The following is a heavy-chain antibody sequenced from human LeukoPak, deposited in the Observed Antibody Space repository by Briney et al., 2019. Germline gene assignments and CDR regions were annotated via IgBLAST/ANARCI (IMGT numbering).Heavy chain of an antibody. CDR1: GYTFTGYY. D-gene: IGHD1-1*01. V-gene: IGHV1-2*02. Sequence: ASVKVSCKASGYTFTGYYMNWVRQAPGQGLEWMGWINPNTGDINYAQKFQGRVTMTRDTSISTAYMELAILRSNDTAVYYCVSGSYGVSANGMDVWGQGTMVTVSS. CDR2: INPNTGDI. CDR3: VSGSYGVSANGMDV. J-gene: IGHJ6*02.